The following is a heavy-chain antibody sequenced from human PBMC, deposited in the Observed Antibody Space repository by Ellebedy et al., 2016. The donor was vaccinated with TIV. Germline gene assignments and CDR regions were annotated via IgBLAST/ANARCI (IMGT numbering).Heavy chain of an antibody. D-gene: IGHD6-19*01. J-gene: IGHJ4*02. V-gene: IGHV1-18*01. Sequence: ASVKGSCKASGYTFTSYGISWVRQAPGQGLEWMGWISAYNGNTNYAQKLQGRVTMTTDTSTSTAYMELRSLRSDDTAVYYCARDTAVAGTGSAIDYWGQGALVTVSS. CDR1: GYTFTSYG. CDR2: ISAYNGNT. CDR3: ARDTAVAGTGSAIDY.